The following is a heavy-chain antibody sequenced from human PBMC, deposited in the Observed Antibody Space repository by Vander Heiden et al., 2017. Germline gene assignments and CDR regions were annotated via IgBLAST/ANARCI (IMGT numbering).Heavy chain of an antibody. Sequence: EVQLLESGGGLVQHGGSLRLSCAASGFTLSSYAMSWVRPAPGKGLEWVSAISGSGGSTYYADSVKGRFTISRDNSKNTLYLQMNSLRAEDTAVYYCAKELSVGVWFGGTYGMDVWGQGTTVTVSS. CDR2: ISGSGGST. CDR1: GFTLSSYA. D-gene: IGHD3-10*01. J-gene: IGHJ6*02. V-gene: IGHV3-23*01. CDR3: AKELSVGVWFGGTYGMDV.